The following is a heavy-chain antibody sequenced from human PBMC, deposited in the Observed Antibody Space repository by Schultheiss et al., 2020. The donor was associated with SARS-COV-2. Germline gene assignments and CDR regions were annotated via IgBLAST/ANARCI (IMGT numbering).Heavy chain of an antibody. D-gene: IGHD3-22*01. Sequence: SETLSLTCTVSGGSISSYYWSWIRQPPGKGLEWIGYIYHSGSTYYNPSLKSRVTISVDTSKNQFSLKLSSVTAADTAVYYCARDPGYYDSSGYYYPHDAFDIWGQGTMVTVSS. J-gene: IGHJ3*02. CDR1: GGSISSYY. CDR2: IYHSGST. V-gene: IGHV4-59*04. CDR3: ARDPGYYDSSGYYYPHDAFDI.